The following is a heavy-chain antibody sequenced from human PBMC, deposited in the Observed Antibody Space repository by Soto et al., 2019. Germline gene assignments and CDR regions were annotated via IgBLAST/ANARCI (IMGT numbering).Heavy chain of an antibody. V-gene: IGHV4-34*01. J-gene: IGHJ6*02. CDR2: INHSGST. D-gene: IGHD6-6*01. CDR3: ASRSQQLGKRGYYYGLDV. CDR1: GGSFSGYY. Sequence: PSATLSLTCAVYGGSFSGYYWSWIRQPPGKGLEWIGEINHSGSTNYNPSLKSRVTISVDTSKNQFSLKLSPVTAADTAVYYCASRSQQLGKRGYYYGLDVWGQGTTVT.